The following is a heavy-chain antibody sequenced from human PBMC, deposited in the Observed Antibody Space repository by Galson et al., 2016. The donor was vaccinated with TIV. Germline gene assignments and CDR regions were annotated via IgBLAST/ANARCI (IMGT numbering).Heavy chain of an antibody. CDR2: ISYDGSNK. CDR3: ARTLPVYSYGDIDVSDI. D-gene: IGHD3-16*01. CDR1: GFAFSRYS. V-gene: IGHV3-30-3*01. Sequence: SLRLSCAASGFAFSRYSIHWVRQAPGKGLEWVAVISYDGSNKYYADSVKSRFTISRDNSKNTLYLQMNSLGPEDTAIYYCARTLPVYSYGDIDVSDIWGQGTMVTVSS. J-gene: IGHJ3*02.